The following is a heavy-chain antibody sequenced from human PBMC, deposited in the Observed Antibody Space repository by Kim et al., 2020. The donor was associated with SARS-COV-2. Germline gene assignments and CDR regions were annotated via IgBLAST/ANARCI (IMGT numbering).Heavy chain of an antibody. Sequence: SETLSLTCTVSGGSISSYYWSWIRQPPGKGLEWIGYIYYSGSTNYNPSLKSRVTISVDTSKNQFSLKLSSVTAADTAVYYCSRLLGGYGGLMFAVVEWYFDLWGRGTLVTVSS. J-gene: IGHJ2*01. D-gene: IGHD2-21*01. CDR1: GGSISSYY. CDR2: IYYSGST. V-gene: IGHV4-59*13. CDR3: SRLLGGYGGLMFAVVEWYFDL.